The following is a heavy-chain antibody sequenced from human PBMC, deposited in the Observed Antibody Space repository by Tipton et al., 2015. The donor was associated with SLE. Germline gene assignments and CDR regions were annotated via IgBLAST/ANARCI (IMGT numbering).Heavy chain of an antibody. J-gene: IGHJ2*01. CDR1: GYSISRGYS. D-gene: IGHD4-11*01. CDR2: IYTNENT. V-gene: IGHV4-4*07. CDR3: AREFLNPVTTVHYYFDL. Sequence: LRLSCAVSGYSISRGYSWSWIRQPAGGGLEWIGRIYTNENTNYNPSLKSRVTMSVDTSKNHFSLKLISVTAADTAVYYCAREFLNPVTTVHYYFDLWGRGTLVTVSS.